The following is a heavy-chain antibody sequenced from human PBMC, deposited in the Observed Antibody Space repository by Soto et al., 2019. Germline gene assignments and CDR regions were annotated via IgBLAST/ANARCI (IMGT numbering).Heavy chain of an antibody. D-gene: IGHD6-13*01. J-gene: IGHJ4*02. CDR3: ARDSPSPGIAAAGNIDY. V-gene: IGHV6-1*01. CDR2: TYYRSKWYN. CDR1: GDSVSSNSAA. Sequence: KQSQTLSLTCAISGDSVSSNSAAWNWIRQSPSRGLEWLGRTYYRSKWYNDYAVSVKSRITINPDTSKNQFSLQLNSVTPEDTAVYYCARDSPSPGIAAAGNIDYWGQGTLVTGSS.